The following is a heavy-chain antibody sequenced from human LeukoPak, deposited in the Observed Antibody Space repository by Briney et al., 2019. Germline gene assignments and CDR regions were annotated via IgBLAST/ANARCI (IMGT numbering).Heavy chain of an antibody. CDR2: INHSGST. Sequence: SETLSLTCAVYGGSFSGYYWSWIRQPPGKGLEWIGGINHSGSTNYNPSLKSRVTISVDTSKNQFSLKLSSVTAADTAVYYCARQRGYGYPRRGFFDYWGQGTLVTVSS. CDR1: GGSFSGYY. J-gene: IGHJ4*02. V-gene: IGHV4-34*01. D-gene: IGHD5-24*01. CDR3: ARQRGYGYPRRGFFDY.